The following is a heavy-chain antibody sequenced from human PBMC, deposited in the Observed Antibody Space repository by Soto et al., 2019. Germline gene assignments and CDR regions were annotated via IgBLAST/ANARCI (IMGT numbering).Heavy chain of an antibody. J-gene: IGHJ6*02. D-gene: IGHD3-22*01. V-gene: IGHV3-48*01. CDR1: GFTFRNYN. CDR2: ISGASGTI. CDR3: AKTMIIGARGV. Sequence: GGSLRLSCAASGFTFRNYNMNWVRQAPGKGLEWLSYISGASGTIYYADSMQGRFTMSRDNSKNTLFLQMNSLRAEDTAVYYCAKTMIIGARGVWGQGTTVTVSS.